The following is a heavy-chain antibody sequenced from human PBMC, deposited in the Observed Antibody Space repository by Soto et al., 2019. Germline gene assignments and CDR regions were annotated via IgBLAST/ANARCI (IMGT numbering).Heavy chain of an antibody. CDR2: MKPDGSQI. Sequence: PGGSLRLSCVASGFTFSSYWMSWVRQAPGKGLEWVANMKPDGSQIYYVESVKGRFTISRDNAKNSLYLQMNSLRAEDTAVYYCSKDRSSSWAFDYWGQGTLVTVSS. V-gene: IGHV3-7*01. CDR3: SKDRSSSWAFDY. CDR1: GFTFSSYW. D-gene: IGHD2-15*01. J-gene: IGHJ4*02.